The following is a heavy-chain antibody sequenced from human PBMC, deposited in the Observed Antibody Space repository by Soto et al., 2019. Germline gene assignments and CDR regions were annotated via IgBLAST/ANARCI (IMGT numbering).Heavy chain of an antibody. CDR1: GFTFSSYE. CDR3: ARGGVLRFYGMDV. Sequence: EVQLVESGGGLVQPGGSLRLSCAASGFTFSSYEMNWVRQAPGKGLEWVSYISSSGSTIYYADSVKGRFTISRDNAKNSLYLQMYSLRAEDTAVYYCARGGVLRFYGMDVWGQGTTVTVSS. CDR2: ISSSGSTI. V-gene: IGHV3-48*03. D-gene: IGHD3-3*01. J-gene: IGHJ6*02.